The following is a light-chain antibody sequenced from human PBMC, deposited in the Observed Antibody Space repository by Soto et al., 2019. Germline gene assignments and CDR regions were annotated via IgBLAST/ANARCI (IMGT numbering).Light chain of an antibody. V-gene: IGKV1-39*01. CDR3: QQSYTHPPT. Sequence: DIQMTQSPSSLSASVGDRVTLPCRASQSISNYVNWYQPKPWKAPRLLLYGASSLLRGVPSRFSGSGSVTYCTITINSLQPEDLATSYCQQSYTHPPTFGQGTRLDIK. J-gene: IGKJ2*01. CDR1: QSISNY. CDR2: GAS.